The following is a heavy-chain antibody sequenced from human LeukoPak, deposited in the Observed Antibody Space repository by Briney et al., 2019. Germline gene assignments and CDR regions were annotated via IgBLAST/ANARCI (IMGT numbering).Heavy chain of an antibody. J-gene: IGHJ4*02. CDR3: ARRSRYNWNDLGFDY. CDR1: GYSISSGYY. Sequence: SETLSLTCAVSGYSISSGYYWCWIRQPPGKGLEWIGSIYHSGSTYYNPSLKSRVTISVDTSKNQFSLKLSSVTAADTAVYYCARRSRYNWNDLGFDYWGQGTLVTVSS. V-gene: IGHV4-38-2*01. CDR2: IYHSGST. D-gene: IGHD1-1*01.